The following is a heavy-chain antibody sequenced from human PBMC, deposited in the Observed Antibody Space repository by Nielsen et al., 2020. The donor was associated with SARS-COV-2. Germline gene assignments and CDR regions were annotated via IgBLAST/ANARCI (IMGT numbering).Heavy chain of an antibody. CDR2: IKQDGSEK. CDR1: GFTFSSYW. V-gene: IGHV3-7*03. Sequence: GESLKISCAASGFTFSSYWMSWVRQAPGKGLEWVANIKQDGSEKYYVDSVKGRSTISRDNAKNSLYLQMNSLRAEDTAVYYCARPSSSGAFDIWGQGTMVTVSS. D-gene: IGHD6-6*01. CDR3: ARPSSSGAFDI. J-gene: IGHJ3*02.